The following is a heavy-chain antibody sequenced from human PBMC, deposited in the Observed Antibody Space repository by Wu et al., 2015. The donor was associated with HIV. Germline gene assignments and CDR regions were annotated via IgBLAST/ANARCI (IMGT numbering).Heavy chain of an antibody. CDR2: MNPKSGNT. Sequence: QVQLVQSGAEVKKSGASVKVSCEASGYTFTSFDINWVRQAAGQGLEWMGWMNPKSGNTGYAQNFQGRITMTRNTSITTAYMEMSSLRSEDTAVYYCARGIEFPPLVYWGQGTLVTVS. J-gene: IGHJ4*02. CDR1: GYTFTSFD. CDR3: ARGIEFPPLVY. D-gene: IGHD2-21*01. V-gene: IGHV1-8*01.